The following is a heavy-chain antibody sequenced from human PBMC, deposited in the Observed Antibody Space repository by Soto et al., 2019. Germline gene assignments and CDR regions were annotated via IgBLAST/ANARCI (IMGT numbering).Heavy chain of an antibody. J-gene: IGHJ6*02. CDR1: GFTFSSYW. CDR2: INSDGSST. V-gene: IGHV3-74*01. CDR3: ARDDITITMVRGVPPSMDV. Sequence: GGSLRLSCAASGFTFSSYWMHWVRQAPGKGLVWVSRINSDGSSTSYADSVKGRFTISRDNAKNTLYLQMNSLRAEDTAVYYCARDDITITMVRGVPPSMDVWGQGTTVTVSS. D-gene: IGHD3-10*01.